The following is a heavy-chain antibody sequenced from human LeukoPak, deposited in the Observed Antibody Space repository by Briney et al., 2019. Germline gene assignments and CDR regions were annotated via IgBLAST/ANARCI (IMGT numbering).Heavy chain of an antibody. D-gene: IGHD2-15*01. J-gene: IGHJ3*02. Sequence: SKTLSLTCNVSGVAISTYYWSWIRQPPGNGLEWIGYLYYSGNTNYNPSLKSRVTISADTSKNQFSLKLTSVTAADTALYYCARLGRPGAFDIWGQGTMVTVSS. CDR1: GVAISTYY. CDR2: LYYSGNT. V-gene: IGHV4-59*08. CDR3: ARLGRPGAFDI.